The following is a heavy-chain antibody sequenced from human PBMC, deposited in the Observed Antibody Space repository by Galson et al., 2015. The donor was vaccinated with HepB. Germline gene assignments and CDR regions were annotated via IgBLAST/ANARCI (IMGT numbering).Heavy chain of an antibody. D-gene: IGHD3-10*01. CDR2: TYYRSKWYN. CDR3: ARGSGPEDSYFDL. Sequence: RAISGDSVSSNSAAWNWIRQSPLRGLEWLGRTYYRSKWYNDYAVSVKSRITINPDTSKNQFSLQLNSVTPEDTAVYYCARGSGPEDSYFDLWGRGTLVIVSS. V-gene: IGHV6-1*01. J-gene: IGHJ2*01. CDR1: GDSVSSNSAA.